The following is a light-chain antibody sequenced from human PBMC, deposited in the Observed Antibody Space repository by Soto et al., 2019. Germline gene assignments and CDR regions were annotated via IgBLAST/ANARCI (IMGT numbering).Light chain of an antibody. V-gene: IGKV2-28*01. Sequence: DIVMTQSPLSLPVTPGEPASISCRSSQRLLHSNGYTYLDWYLQKPGQSPQLLIYWGSNRASGVPDRFSRSGSGKDFTLKISRVEAEDVGVYYCMQARQTPLTFGPGTKVDIK. CDR1: QRLLHSNGYTY. J-gene: IGKJ3*01. CDR2: WGS. CDR3: MQARQTPLT.